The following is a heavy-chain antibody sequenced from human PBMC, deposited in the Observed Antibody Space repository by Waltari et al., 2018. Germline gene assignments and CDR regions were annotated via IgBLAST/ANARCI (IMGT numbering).Heavy chain of an antibody. V-gene: IGHV3-30-3*01. Sequence: QVQLVESGGGVVQPGRSLRLSCAASGFTFSSYAMHWVRQAPGKGLEWVAVISYDGSNKYYADSVKGRFTISRDNSKNTLYLQMNSLRAEDTAVYYCARDSSVLYYFDYWGQGTLVTVSS. CDR1: GFTFSSYA. J-gene: IGHJ4*02. CDR2: ISYDGSNK. D-gene: IGHD6-19*01. CDR3: ARDSSVLYYFDY.